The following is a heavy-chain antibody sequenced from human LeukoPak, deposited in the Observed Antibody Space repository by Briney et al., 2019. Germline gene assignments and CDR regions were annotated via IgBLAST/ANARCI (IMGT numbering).Heavy chain of an antibody. J-gene: IGHJ4*02. CDR3: ARVKYDSSGYPFDY. CDR1: GGSISSGGHY. V-gene: IGHV4-31*03. D-gene: IGHD3-22*01. CDR2: IYYSGST. Sequence: SQTLSLTCTVSGGSISSGGHYWSWIRQHPGKGLEWIGYIYYSGSTYYNPSLKSRVTISVDTSKNQFSLKLSSVTAADTAVYYCARVKYDSSGYPFDYWGQGTLVTVSS.